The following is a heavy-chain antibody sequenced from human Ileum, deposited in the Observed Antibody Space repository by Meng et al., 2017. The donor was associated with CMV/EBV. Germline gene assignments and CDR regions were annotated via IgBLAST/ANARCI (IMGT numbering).Heavy chain of an antibody. CDR3: TKMSGQWLVDS. D-gene: IGHD6-19*01. V-gene: IGHV4-39*07. Sequence: VSGGSISSSADYWGWIRQPPGKGLEWFGTIYNSGNTFYNPSLKSRVTISVDTSKNQFSLKLSSVTAADTAMYYCTKMSGQWLVDSWGQGTLVTVSS. CDR2: IYNSGNT. CDR1: GGSISSSADY. J-gene: IGHJ4*02.